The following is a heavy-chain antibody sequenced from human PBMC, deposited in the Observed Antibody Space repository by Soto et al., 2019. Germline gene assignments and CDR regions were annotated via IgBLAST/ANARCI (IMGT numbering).Heavy chain of an antibody. CDR2: ISSSGSTI. Sequence: QVQLVESGGGLVKPGGSLRLSCAASGFTFSDYYMSWIRQAPGKGLEWDSYISSSGSTIYYADSVKGRFTISRDNAKNSMYLQMNSLRAEDTAVYYCARDRPTTFPWYYGMDVWGQGTTVTVSS. CDR3: ARDRPTTFPWYYGMDV. D-gene: IGHD3-16*01. CDR1: GFTFSDYY. J-gene: IGHJ6*02. V-gene: IGHV3-11*01.